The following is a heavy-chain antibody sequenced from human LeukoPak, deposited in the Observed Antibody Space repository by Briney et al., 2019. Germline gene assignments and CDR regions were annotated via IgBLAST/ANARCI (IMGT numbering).Heavy chain of an antibody. Sequence: GESLQISCKGSGYSFTSYWIGWVRQMPGKGLEWMGIIFCGDSGTRYSPSLQGQVTISADKSIGTAYLQWSSLRASDTAMYYCARHVVVAGHGYLDYWVQGTLVTVSS. CDR2: IFCGDSGT. J-gene: IGHJ4*02. V-gene: IGHV5-51*01. D-gene: IGHD2-21*02. CDR1: GYSFTSYW. CDR3: ARHVVVAGHGYLDY.